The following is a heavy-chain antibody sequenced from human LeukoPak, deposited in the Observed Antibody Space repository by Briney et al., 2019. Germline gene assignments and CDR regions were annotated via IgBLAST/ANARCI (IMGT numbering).Heavy chain of an antibody. CDR1: GFTFDDYA. CDR3: AKDSGSGWPIDY. V-gene: IGHV3-9*01. CDR2: ISWNSGSI. D-gene: IGHD6-19*01. Sequence: GGSLRLSCAASGFTFDDYAMHWVRQAPGKGLEWVSGISWNSGSIGYADSVKGRFTISRDNAKNSLYLQMNSLRAEDTALYYCAKDSGSGWPIDYWGQGTLVTVPS. J-gene: IGHJ4*02.